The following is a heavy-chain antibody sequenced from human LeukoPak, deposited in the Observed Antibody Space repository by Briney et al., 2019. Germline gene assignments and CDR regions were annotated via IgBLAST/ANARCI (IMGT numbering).Heavy chain of an antibody. V-gene: IGHV3-30*04. CDR2: ISYDGSNK. D-gene: IGHD3-9*01. J-gene: IGHJ6*04. CDR3: AKARFDNYGMDV. CDR1: GFTFSSYA. Sequence: GRSLRLSCAASGFTFSSYAMHWARQAPGKGLEWVAVISYDGSNKYYADSVKGRFTISRDNSKNTLYLQMNSLRAEDTAVYYCAKARFDNYGMDVWGKGTTVTVSS.